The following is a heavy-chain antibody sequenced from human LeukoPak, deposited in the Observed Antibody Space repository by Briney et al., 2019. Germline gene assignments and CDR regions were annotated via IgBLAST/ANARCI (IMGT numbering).Heavy chain of an antibody. CDR1: GFTFSSYS. CDR3: ARDGIVVVPAAIQGGEGYYYYMDV. CDR2: ISSSSSTI. D-gene: IGHD2-2*02. V-gene: IGHV3-48*04. J-gene: IGHJ6*03. Sequence: GGSLRLSCAASGFTFSSYSMNWVRQAPGKGLEWVSYISSSSSTIYYADSVKGRFTISRDNAKNSLYLQMNSLRAEDTAVYYCARDGIVVVPAAIQGGEGYYYYMDVWGKGTTVTVSS.